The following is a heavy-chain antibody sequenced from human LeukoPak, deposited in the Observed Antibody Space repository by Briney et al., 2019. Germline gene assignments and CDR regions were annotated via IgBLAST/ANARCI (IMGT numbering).Heavy chain of an antibody. CDR3: ARRYCRGGACREFDY. Sequence: PGGSLRLSCAASGFTFSDYYMSWIRQAPGKGLEWFSYISPSSGYTNYADSVKGRFTISRDNAKNSLYLQMNSLRAEDTAVYYCARRYCRGGACREFDYWGQGTLATVSS. CDR1: GFTFSDYY. D-gene: IGHD2-15*01. CDR2: ISPSSGYT. V-gene: IGHV3-11*03. J-gene: IGHJ4*02.